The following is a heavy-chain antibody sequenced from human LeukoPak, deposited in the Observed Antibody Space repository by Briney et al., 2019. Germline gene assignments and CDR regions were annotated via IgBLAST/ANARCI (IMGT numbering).Heavy chain of an antibody. D-gene: IGHD4-17*01. CDR3: AATGRKGTTVTTGLDP. CDR2: INPNSGGT. J-gene: IGHJ5*02. CDR1: GYTFTGYY. V-gene: IGHV1-2*02. Sequence: ASVKVSCKASGYTFTGYYMHWVRQAPGQGLEWMGWINPNSGGTNYAQKFQGRVTMTRDTSISTAYMELSRLRSDDTAVYYCAATGRKGTTVTTGLDPWGQGTLVTVSS.